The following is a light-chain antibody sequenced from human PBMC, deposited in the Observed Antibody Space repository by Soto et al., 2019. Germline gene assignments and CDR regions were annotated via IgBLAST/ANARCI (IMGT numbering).Light chain of an antibody. Sequence: QSALTQPASVSGSPGQSITISCTGTSSDVGGYNYVSWYQQHPGKAPKLIIYEVSNRPSGVPDRFSGSKSGTSASLAIAGLQADDEADYYCQSYDPTLRTSLFGGGTKLTVL. V-gene: IGLV2-14*01. CDR3: QSYDPTLRTSL. CDR2: EVS. CDR1: SSDVGGYNY. J-gene: IGLJ2*01.